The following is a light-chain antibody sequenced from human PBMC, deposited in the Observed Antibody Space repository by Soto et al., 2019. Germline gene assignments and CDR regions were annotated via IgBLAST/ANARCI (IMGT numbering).Light chain of an antibody. CDR2: GAS. V-gene: IGKV1-9*01. CDR3: HQYDSWT. CDR1: KAIGSS. Sequence: IQLTQSPSSLSASVGDSVTITCRASKAIGSSFAWYRQKPGKVPEVLIYGASTLQAGVPSRFSGSGSGTDFTLTISRLEPEDFAVYYCHQYDSWTFGQGTKVDIK. J-gene: IGKJ1*01.